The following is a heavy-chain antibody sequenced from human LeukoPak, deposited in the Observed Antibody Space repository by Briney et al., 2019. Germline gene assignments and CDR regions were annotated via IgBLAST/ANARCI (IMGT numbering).Heavy chain of an antibody. CDR1: GFTFSDYA. CDR2: ISGSGGST. CDR3: AKDPTNDYGDYDYFDY. D-gene: IGHD4-17*01. V-gene: IGHV3-23*01. Sequence: GGSLRLSCTASGFTFSDYAMSWVRQAPGKGLEWVSAISGSGGSTYYADSVKGRFTISRDNSKNTLYLQMNSLRAEDTAVYYCAKDPTNDYGDYDYFDYWGQGTLVTVSS. J-gene: IGHJ4*02.